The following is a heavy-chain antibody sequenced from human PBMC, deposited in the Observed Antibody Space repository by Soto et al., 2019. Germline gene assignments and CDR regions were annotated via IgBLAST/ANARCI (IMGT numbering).Heavy chain of an antibody. D-gene: IGHD4-17*01. V-gene: IGHV3-9*01. CDR2: ISWTSGSI. J-gene: IGHJ6*03. CDR3: AKDVRGKYGDYGHQGSPDYYYYYMDV. CDR1: GFTFDDYA. Sequence: EVQLVESGGGLVQPGRSLRLSCAASGFTFDDYAMHWVRQAPGKGLEWVLGISWTSGSIGYADSVKGRFTISRDNAKNSLYLQMSSLRAEDTAWNNCAKDVRGKYGDYGHQGSPDYYYYYMDVWDKGTTGTVSS.